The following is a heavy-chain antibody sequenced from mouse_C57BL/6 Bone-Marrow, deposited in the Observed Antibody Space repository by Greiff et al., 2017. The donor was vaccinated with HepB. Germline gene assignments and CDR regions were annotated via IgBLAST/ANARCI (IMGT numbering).Heavy chain of an antibody. J-gene: IGHJ4*01. CDR3: ARPFYYSRLYAMDY. CDR1: GYAFTSYW. Sequence: VQLQQSGAELVKPGASVKISCKASGYAFTSYWMNWVKQRPGKGLEWIGQIYPGDGDTNYNEKFKGKATLTADKSSSTAYMQLSSLTSEDSAVYFCARPFYYSRLYAMDYWGQGTSVTV. V-gene: IGHV1-80*01. CDR2: IYPGDGDT. D-gene: IGHD1-1*01.